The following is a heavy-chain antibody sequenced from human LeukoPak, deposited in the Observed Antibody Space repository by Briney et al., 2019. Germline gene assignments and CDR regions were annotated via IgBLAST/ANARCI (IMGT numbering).Heavy chain of an antibody. D-gene: IGHD6-19*01. CDR1: GFTFSAFA. J-gene: IGHJ5*02. Sequence: GGSLRLSCAAPGFTFSAFAMSWVRQAPGKGLEWVSGISDSGGHTYYADSVQGRFTISRNNYKNTLYLQMNSLRAEDTAVYYCANFERTVAGPYNWFDPWGQGTLVTVSS. CDR3: ANFERTVAGPYNWFDP. CDR2: ISDSGGHT. V-gene: IGHV3-23*01.